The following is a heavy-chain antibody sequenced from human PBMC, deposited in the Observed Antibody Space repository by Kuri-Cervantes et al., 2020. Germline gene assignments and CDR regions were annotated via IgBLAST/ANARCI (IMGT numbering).Heavy chain of an antibody. V-gene: IGHV4-4*07. CDR1: GGSISSYY. J-gene: IGHJ4*02. CDR2: IYTTGST. CDR3: ARAVGYYYDSSGYYYFDY. D-gene: IGHD3-22*01. Sequence: SETLSLTCTVSGGSISSYYWSWIRQPPGKGLEWIGRIYTTGSTNYNPSLKSRVTISVDTSKNQFSLKLSSVTAADTAVYYCARAVGYYYDSSGYYYFDYWGQGTLVTDSS.